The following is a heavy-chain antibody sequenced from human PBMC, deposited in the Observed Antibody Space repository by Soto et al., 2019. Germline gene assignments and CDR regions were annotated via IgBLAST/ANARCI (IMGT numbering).Heavy chain of an antibody. CDR1: GGSVSSGGYY. CDR2: HYHDWST. D-gene: IGHD6-13*01. Sequence: QVQLQESGPGLVNPSQTLSLTCNVSGGSVSSGGYYWSWVRQNAEKGLEWIGYHYHDWSTVYNPSFQRRAGISVNRTKNHLFLDLRSVTAADTAVDYCARAPNAGTGLDGWGQGTLVTVSS. J-gene: IGHJ4*01. CDR3: ARAPNAGTGLDG. V-gene: IGHV4-31*03.